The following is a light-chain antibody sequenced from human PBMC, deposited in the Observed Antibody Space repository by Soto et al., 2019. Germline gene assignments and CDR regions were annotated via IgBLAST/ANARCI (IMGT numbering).Light chain of an antibody. CDR1: SSDVGGYNY. J-gene: IGLJ2*01. CDR3: SSFAGNNNLV. CDR2: EVS. Sequence: QSALTQPPSASGSPGQSVTISCTGTSSDVGGYNYVSWYQQHPGKAPKLMISEVSKRHSGVPDRFSGSKSGNTASLTVSRLQAEDEADYYCSSFAGNNNLVFGGGTKVTVL. V-gene: IGLV2-8*01.